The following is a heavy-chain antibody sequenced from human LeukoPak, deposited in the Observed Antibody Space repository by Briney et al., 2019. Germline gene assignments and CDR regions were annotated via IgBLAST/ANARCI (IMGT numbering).Heavy chain of an antibody. CDR3: ARDMDSGPDFFDY. V-gene: IGHV1-2*02. CDR1: GYTFTDYY. D-gene: IGHD1-26*01. CDR2: INPHSGGT. Sequence: VASVKVSCKASGYTFTDYYMHWVRQAPGQGLEWMGWINPHSGGTDHAQKFQGRVTMTRDTSISTAYMELSRLRSDDTAVYYCARDMDSGPDFFDYWGLGTLVTVSS. J-gene: IGHJ4*02.